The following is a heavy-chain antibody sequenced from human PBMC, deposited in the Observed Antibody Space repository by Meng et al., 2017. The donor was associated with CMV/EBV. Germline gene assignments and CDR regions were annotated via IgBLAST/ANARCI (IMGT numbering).Heavy chain of an antibody. CDR2: ISYDGSNK. Sequence: GGSLRLSCAASGFTFSSYAMHWVRQAPGKGLEWAAVISYDGSNKYYADSVKGRFTSSRDNSKNTLYLQMNSLRAEDTAVYYCARETTIGGMDVWGQGTTVTVSS. CDR3: ARETTIGGMDV. D-gene: IGHD1-14*01. CDR1: GFTFSSYA. J-gene: IGHJ6*02. V-gene: IGHV3-30*14.